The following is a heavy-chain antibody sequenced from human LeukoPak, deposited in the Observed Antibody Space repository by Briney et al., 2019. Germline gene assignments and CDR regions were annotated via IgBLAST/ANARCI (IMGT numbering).Heavy chain of an antibody. J-gene: IGHJ6*03. CDR1: GGSISSYY. CDR3: ARTTMVRGTYYMDV. CDR2: IYYSGST. V-gene: IGHV4-59*01. D-gene: IGHD3-10*01. Sequence: PSETLSLTCTVSGGSISSYYWNWIRQPPGKGLEWIGYIYYSGSTNYNPSLKSRVTISLDTSKNQFSLKLSSVTAADTAVYYCARTTMVRGTYYMDVWGKGTTVTISS.